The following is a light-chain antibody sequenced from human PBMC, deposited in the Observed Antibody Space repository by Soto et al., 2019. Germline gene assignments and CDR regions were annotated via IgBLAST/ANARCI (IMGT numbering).Light chain of an antibody. CDR1: SSDVGGYNY. V-gene: IGLV2-11*01. CDR3: CSYAGTYWV. CDR2: DVS. J-gene: IGLJ3*02. Sequence: QSALTQPRSVSGSPGQSVTISCTGTSSDVGGYNYVSWYQQHPGKAPKLMIYDVSERPSGVPDRFSGSKSGNTASLTISGLQAEDEADYYCCSYAGTYWVFGGGTKLTVL.